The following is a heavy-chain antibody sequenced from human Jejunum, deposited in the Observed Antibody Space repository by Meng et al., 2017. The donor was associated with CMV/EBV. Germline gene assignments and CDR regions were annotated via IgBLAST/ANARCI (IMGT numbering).Heavy chain of an antibody. CDR3: ARHKYSTSSQCLLH. CDR1: RYPFDNYW. CDR2: VYFGVAET. V-gene: IGHV5-51*01. J-gene: IGHJ1*01. Sequence: GSRYPFDNYWISWVRQMPGKGLEWMGMVYFGVAETRYSPSFQGQVTISADKSTDTAYLQWNSLKASDTAMYYCARHKYSTSSQCLLHWGQGTLVTVSS. D-gene: IGHD2-2*01.